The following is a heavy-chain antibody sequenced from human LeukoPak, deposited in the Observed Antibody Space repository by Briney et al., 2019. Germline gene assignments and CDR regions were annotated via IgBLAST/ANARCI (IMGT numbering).Heavy chain of an antibody. J-gene: IGHJ5*02. CDR3: ARGAPAWFDP. CDR1: GGSFSGYY. CDR2: INHSGST. V-gene: IGHV4-34*01. Sequence: SETLSLTCAVYGGSFSGYYWSWIRQPPGKGLEWIGEINHSGSTNYNPSLKSRVTISVDTSKNQFSLKPSSVTAADTAVYYCARGAPAWFDPWGQGTLVTVSS.